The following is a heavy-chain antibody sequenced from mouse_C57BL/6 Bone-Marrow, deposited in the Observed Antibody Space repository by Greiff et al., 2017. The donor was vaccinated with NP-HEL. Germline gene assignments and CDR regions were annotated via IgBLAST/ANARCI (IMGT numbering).Heavy chain of an antibody. Sequence: EVQVVESGGGLVKPGGSLKLSCAASGFTFSSYAMSWVRQTPEKRLEWVATISDGGSYTYYPDNVKGRFTISRDNAKNNLYLQMSHLKSEDTAMYYCARDVIYYYGSSYRLLFAYWGQGTLVTVSA. V-gene: IGHV5-4*01. D-gene: IGHD1-1*01. CDR2: ISDGGSYT. CDR3: ARDVIYYYGSSYRLLFAY. CDR1: GFTFSSYA. J-gene: IGHJ3*01.